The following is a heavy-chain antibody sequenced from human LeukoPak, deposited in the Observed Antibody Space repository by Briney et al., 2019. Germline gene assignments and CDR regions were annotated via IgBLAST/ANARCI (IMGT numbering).Heavy chain of an antibody. D-gene: IGHD4-17*01. V-gene: IGHV3-66*01. CDR1: GFTVSSNY. Sequence: GGSLRLSCAASGFTVSSNYMTWVRQAPGKGLEWVSLIYIGDSTFYADSVKGRFTISRDSSKNTLYLQMNSLRGEDTAVYYCARVTDGDYPDHWGQGTLVTVSS. J-gene: IGHJ4*02. CDR2: IYIGDST. CDR3: ARVTDGDYPDH.